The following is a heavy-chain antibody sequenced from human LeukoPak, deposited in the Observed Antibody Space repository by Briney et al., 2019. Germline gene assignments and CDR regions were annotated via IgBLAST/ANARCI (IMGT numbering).Heavy chain of an antibody. CDR3: ARGLNDSWTGENY. CDR2: IYYSGST. J-gene: IGHJ4*02. D-gene: IGHD3-3*01. CDR1: GVSISSYY. Sequence: SETLSFTCTVSGVSISSYYWSWIRQPPGKGLEWIGYIYYSGSTNYNPALKSRVTISVDTSKNQFSLKLTSVTAADTAVYYCARGLNDSWTGENYWGQGTLVTVAS. V-gene: IGHV4-59*01.